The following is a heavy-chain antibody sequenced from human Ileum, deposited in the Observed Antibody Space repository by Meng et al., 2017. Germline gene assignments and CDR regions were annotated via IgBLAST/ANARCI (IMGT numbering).Heavy chain of an antibody. CDR2: IYYRGGA. J-gene: IGHJ5*02. CDR1: GASISSHY. CDR3: ARLLDSSDWGWFDP. Sequence: QVQLQESGPGLVKPSETLALTCSVSGASISSHYWTWIRQPPGKGLEYIGYIYYRGGASYNPSLRSRVTMSVDTSKNQFSLNLSPVTAADTAVYYCARLLDSSDWGWFDPWGQGTLVTV. D-gene: IGHD3-22*01. V-gene: IGHV4-59*08.